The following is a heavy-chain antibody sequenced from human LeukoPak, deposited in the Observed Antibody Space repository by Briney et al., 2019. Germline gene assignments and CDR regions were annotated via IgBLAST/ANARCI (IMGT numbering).Heavy chain of an antibody. J-gene: IGHJ6*03. V-gene: IGHV3-48*03. CDR1: GFTFSSYE. CDR3: ARGYRSAARRLLPMDV. D-gene: IGHD6-6*01. Sequence: GGSLRLSCAASGFTFSSYEMNWVRQAPGKGLEWVSYISSSGSTIYYADSVKGRFTISRDNAKNSLYLQMNSPRAEDTAVYYCARGYRSAARRLLPMDVWGKGTTVTVSS. CDR2: ISSSGSTI.